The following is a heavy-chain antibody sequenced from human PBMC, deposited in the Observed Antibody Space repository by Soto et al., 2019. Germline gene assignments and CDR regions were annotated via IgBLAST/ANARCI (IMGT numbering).Heavy chain of an antibody. CDR1: GFTFNTYS. V-gene: IGHV3-33*01. Sequence: GGSLRLSCEASGFTFNTYSMHWVRQPPGKGLEWLAAIWYDGTQKYYADSVKGRFIISRDNSKKTLYLEMNSLRAEDTAVYYCARAGGTTVTGLWHFDSWGQGTLVTVSS. CDR3: ARAGGTTVTGLWHFDS. CDR2: IWYDGTQK. J-gene: IGHJ4*02. D-gene: IGHD4-17*01.